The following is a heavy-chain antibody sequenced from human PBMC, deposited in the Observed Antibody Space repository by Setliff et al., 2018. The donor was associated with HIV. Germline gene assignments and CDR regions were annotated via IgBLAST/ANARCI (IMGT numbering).Heavy chain of an antibody. V-gene: IGHV4-4*08. CDR1: GGSIRSYY. Sequence: SETLSLTCTVSGGSIRSYYWSWMRQPPGKGLGWIGYVHTASGTTNYTPSLKSRATVSVDTSKNQFSLRLSSVTAADTAVYYCARDRGGHYTGSYYYMDVWGKGTTVTVSS. J-gene: IGHJ6*03. CDR3: ARDRGGHYTGSYYYMDV. CDR2: VHTASGTT. D-gene: IGHD3-10*01.